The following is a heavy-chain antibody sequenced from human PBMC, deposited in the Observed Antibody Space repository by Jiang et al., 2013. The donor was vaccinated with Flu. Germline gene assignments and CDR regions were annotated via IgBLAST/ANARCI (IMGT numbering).Heavy chain of an antibody. CDR3: TRGTGEGFDP. D-gene: IGHD1-14*01. CDR1: GFIFSSYD. J-gene: IGHJ5*02. Sequence: VQLLESGGGLVQPGGSLRLSCAASGFIFSSYDMHWVRQATGKGLEWVSGIGKAGDTYYLGSVKGRFTISRENAKNSLYLQMNSLRAGDTAVYYCTRGTGEGFDPWGQGTLVTVSS. CDR2: IGKAGDT. V-gene: IGHV3-13*04.